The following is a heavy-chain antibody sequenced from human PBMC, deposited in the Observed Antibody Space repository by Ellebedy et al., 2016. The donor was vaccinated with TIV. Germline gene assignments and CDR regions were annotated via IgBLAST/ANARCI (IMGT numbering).Heavy chain of an antibody. CDR3: ATDGPGDPHAKPYYHYYGMDV. CDR2: FDPEDGET. CDR1: GYTLTELS. J-gene: IGHJ6*02. D-gene: IGHD2-2*01. V-gene: IGHV1-24*01. Sequence: AASVKVSCKVFGYTLTELSMHWVRQASGKGLEWMGGFDPEDGETIYAQKFQGRVTMTEDTSTDTAYMELSSLRSEDTAVYYCATDGPGDPHAKPYYHYYGMDVWGQGTTVTVSS.